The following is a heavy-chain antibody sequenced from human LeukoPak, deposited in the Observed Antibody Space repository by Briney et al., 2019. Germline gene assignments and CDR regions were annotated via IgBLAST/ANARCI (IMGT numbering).Heavy chain of an antibody. CDR1: GYTFTNYA. Sequence: EASVKVSCKASGYTFTNYAMNWVRQAPGQGLEWMGWINTNTGNPTYAQGFTGRFVFSLDTSVSTAYLQISSLKAEDTAMYYCARERRSSSPGEQQLVRAFDIWGQGTMVTVSS. J-gene: IGHJ3*02. CDR3: ARERRSSSPGEQQLVRAFDI. D-gene: IGHD6-13*01. CDR2: INTNTGNP. V-gene: IGHV7-4-1*02.